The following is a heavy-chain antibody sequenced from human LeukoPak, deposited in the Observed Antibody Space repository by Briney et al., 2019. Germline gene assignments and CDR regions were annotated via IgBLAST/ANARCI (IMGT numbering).Heavy chain of an antibody. J-gene: IGHJ2*01. CDR1: GGSISSYY. D-gene: IGHD5-18*01. CDR3: AGSGAGYSYGHWYFDL. V-gene: IGHV4-59*01. Sequence: SETLSLTCTVSGGSISSYYWSWIRQPPGKGLEWIGDIYYSGSTNYNPSLKSRVTISVDTSKTQFSLKLSSVTAADTAVYYCAGSGAGYSYGHWYFDLWGRGTLVTVSS. CDR2: IYYSGST.